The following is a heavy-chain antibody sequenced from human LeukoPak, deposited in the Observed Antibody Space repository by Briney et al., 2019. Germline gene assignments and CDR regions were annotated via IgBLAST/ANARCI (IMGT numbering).Heavy chain of an antibody. D-gene: IGHD1/OR15-1a*01. V-gene: IGHV3-7*01. CDR1: GGSISSDY. J-gene: IGHJ4*02. CDR3: AREMGNTWYYFDY. Sequence: ETLSLACIVSGGSISSDYWSWVRQAPGKGLEWVANIKEDGNEKHYGDSVKGRFTISRDNAKNSLFLQMKSLRVEDTAVYYCAREMGNTWYYFDYWGQGTLVTVSS. CDR2: IKEDGNEK.